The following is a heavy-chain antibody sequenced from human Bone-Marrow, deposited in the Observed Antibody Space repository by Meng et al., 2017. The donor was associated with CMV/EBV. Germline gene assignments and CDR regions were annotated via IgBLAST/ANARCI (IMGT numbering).Heavy chain of an antibody. CDR3: AREPDYDFWSGYGFDY. CDR1: GDSVSSNSAA. CDR2: TYYRSKWYN. J-gene: IGHJ4*02. D-gene: IGHD3-3*01. Sequence: LRLSCAISGDSVSSNSAAWNWIRQSPSRGLEWLGRTYYRSKWYNDYAVSVKSRITINPDTSKHQFSLQLNSVTPEDTAVYYCAREPDYDFWSGYGFDYWGQGTLVTVSS. V-gene: IGHV6-1*01.